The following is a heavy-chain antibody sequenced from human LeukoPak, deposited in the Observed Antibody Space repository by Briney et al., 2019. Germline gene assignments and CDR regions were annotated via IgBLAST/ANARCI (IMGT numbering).Heavy chain of an antibody. V-gene: IGHV3-23*01. CDR2: ISGSGGST. D-gene: IGHD3-22*01. CDR3: AKDKGYYDSSGLDY. J-gene: IGHJ4*02. Sequence: GGSLRLSCAASGFTVSSIHMVWVRQAPGKGLEWVSAISGSGGSTYYADSVKGRFTISRDNSKNTLYLQMNSLRAEDTAVYYCAKDKGYYDSSGLDYWGQGTLVTVSS. CDR1: GFTVSSIH.